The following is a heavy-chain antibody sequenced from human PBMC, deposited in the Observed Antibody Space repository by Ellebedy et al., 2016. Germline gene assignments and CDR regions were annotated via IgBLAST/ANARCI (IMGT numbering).Heavy chain of an antibody. Sequence: SVKVSXKASGYTFTSYGISWVRQAPGQGLEWMGRIIPILGIANYAQKFQGRVTITADESTSTAYMELSSLRSEDTAVYYCARDHSPITIFGVVPNHYMDVWGKGTTVTVSS. CDR3: ARDHSPITIFGVVPNHYMDV. CDR2: IIPILGIA. D-gene: IGHD3-3*01. V-gene: IGHV1-69*04. J-gene: IGHJ6*03. CDR1: GYTFTSYG.